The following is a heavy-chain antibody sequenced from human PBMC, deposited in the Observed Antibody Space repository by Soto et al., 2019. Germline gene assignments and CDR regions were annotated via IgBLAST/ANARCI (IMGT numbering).Heavy chain of an antibody. J-gene: IGHJ5*02. CDR1: GFTFSSYS. D-gene: IGHD2-2*01. Sequence: PGGSLILSCAASGFTFSSYSMNWVRQAPGKGLEWVSSISSSSSYIYYADSVKGRFTISRDNAKNSLYLQMNSLRAEDTAVYYCARDVPIVVVPALFDPWGQGTLVTVSS. CDR2: ISSSSSYI. V-gene: IGHV3-21*01. CDR3: ARDVPIVVVPALFDP.